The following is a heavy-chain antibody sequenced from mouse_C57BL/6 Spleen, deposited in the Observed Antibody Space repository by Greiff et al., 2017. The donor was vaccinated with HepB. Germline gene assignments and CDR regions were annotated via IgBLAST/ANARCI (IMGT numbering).Heavy chain of an antibody. Sequence: QVQLQQPGAELVRPGSSVKLSCKASGYTFTSYWMHWVKQRPIQGLEWIGNIDPSDSETNYNQKFKDKATLTVDNSSSTAYMQLSSLTSEDSAVYYCAREGAQEGFAYWGQGTLVTVS. D-gene: IGHD3-2*02. CDR3: AREGAQEGFAY. J-gene: IGHJ3*01. CDR1: GYTFTSYW. CDR2: IDPSDSET. V-gene: IGHV1-52*01.